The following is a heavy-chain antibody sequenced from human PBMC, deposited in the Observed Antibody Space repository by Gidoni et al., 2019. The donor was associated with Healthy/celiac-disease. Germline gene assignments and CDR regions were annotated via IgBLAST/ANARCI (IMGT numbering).Heavy chain of an antibody. CDR1: GGTISSSSYY. CDR2: LYYSGST. CDR3: ARQIRFNPRRRGGSDY. Sequence: QLQLQESGPGLVKPSETLSITCTVSGGTISSSSYYWGWIRQPPGKGLVWIGSLYYSGSTYYYPSLKSLVTISVDTSKNQFSLKLSSVTAADTAVYYCARQIRFNPRRRGGSDYWGQVTLVTVSS. V-gene: IGHV4-39*01. J-gene: IGHJ4*02. D-gene: IGHD2-15*01.